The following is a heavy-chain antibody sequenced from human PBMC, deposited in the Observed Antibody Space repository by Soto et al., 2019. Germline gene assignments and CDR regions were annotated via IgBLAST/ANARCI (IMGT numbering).Heavy chain of an antibody. V-gene: IGHV5-51*01. D-gene: IGHD6-6*01. Sequence: GASLPRSFPPSFSIFTNYWIGCVLPFPWKGLECIAIIYPGASEPIYDPSFQGQVTISADKSISTAYLQWTSLKASDTAIYYCSKFKYSTSVRYLQHWGQGTPVTVSS. CDR3: SKFKYSTSVRYLQH. CDR2: IYPGASEP. CDR1: FSIFTNYW. J-gene: IGHJ1*01.